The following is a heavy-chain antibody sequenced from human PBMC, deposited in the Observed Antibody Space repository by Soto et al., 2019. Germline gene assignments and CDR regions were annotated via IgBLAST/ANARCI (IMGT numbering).Heavy chain of an antibody. CDR3: AAAREVRYYYYGMDV. J-gene: IGHJ6*04. CDR1: GGTFSSYA. V-gene: IGHV1-69*12. D-gene: IGHD1-26*01. Sequence: QVQLVQSGAEVKKPGSSVKVSCKASGGTFSSYAISWVRQSPGQGLEWMGGIISIFGTADYAQKFQGRVTITADESTSTAYMELSSLRSEDTAVYYCAAAREVRYYYYGMDVWGKGTTVTVSA. CDR2: IISIFGTA.